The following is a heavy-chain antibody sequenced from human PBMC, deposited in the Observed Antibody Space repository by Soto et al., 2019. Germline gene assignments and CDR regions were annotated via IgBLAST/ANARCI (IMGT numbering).Heavy chain of an antibody. CDR2: INPSGGST. V-gene: IGHV1-46*01. CDR1: GYTFTSYY. CDR3: ARWSSQSLGPYYYGMDV. J-gene: IGHJ6*02. Sequence: ASVEVSCKASGYTFTSYYMHWVRQATGQGLEWMGIINPSGGSTSYAQKFQGRVTMTRDTSTSTVYMELSSLRSEDTAVYYCARWSSQSLGPYYYGMDVWGQGTTVTVSS.